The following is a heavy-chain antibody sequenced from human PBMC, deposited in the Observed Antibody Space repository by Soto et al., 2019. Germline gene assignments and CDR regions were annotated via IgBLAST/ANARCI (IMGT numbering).Heavy chain of an antibody. CDR1: GFSVSDNY. V-gene: IGHV3-66*04. Sequence: EVQLVESGGGLVQPGGSLRLSCAASGFSVSDNYMSWVRQAPGKGLEWVSVIYSGGGGTYYADSVKGRFTISRDNSKNTLSLQINSLRAEDTAVYYCARHDYGDLNYFDPWGQGTLVTVSS. CDR2: IYSGGGGT. D-gene: IGHD4-17*01. CDR3: ARHDYGDLNYFDP. J-gene: IGHJ5*02.